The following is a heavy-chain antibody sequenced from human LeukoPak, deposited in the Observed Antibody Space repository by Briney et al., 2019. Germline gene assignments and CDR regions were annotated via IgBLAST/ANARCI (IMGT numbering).Heavy chain of an antibody. CDR1: GFTVSNDY. V-gene: IGHV3-66*01. CDR3: ARGVLMDV. J-gene: IGHJ6*03. Sequence: GGSLRLSCAASGFTVSNDYMIWVRQAPGKGLEWVSNIFAGGSTDYADSVKGRFTISRDNSENTLYLQMNSLRAEDTAVYYCARGVLMDVWGKGTTVTVSS. CDR2: IFAGGST.